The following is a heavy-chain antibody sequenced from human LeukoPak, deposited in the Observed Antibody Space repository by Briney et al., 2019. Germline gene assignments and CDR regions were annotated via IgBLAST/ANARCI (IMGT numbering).Heavy chain of an antibody. CDR1: GFSFSDAW. Sequence: GGSLRLSCAASGFSFSDAWMIWVRQVPGKGLEWVSAISGSGGSTYYADSVKGRFTISRDNSKNTLYLQMNSLRAEDTAVYYCARLWEQWLAFDYWGQGTLVTVSS. V-gene: IGHV3-23*01. J-gene: IGHJ4*02. D-gene: IGHD6-19*01. CDR2: ISGSGGST. CDR3: ARLWEQWLAFDY.